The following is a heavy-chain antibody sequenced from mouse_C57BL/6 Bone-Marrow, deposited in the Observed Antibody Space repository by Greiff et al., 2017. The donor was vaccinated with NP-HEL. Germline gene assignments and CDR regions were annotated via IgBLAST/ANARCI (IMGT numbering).Heavy chain of an antibody. V-gene: IGHV2-2*01. Sequence: VQLQQSGPGLVQPSQCLSITCTVSGFSLTSYGVHWVRQSPGKGLEWLGVIWSGGSTDYNAAFISRLSISKDNSKSQVFFKMNSLQADDTAIYYCARITTVVATGFDYAMDYWGQGTSVTVSS. J-gene: IGHJ4*01. CDR1: GFSLTSYG. CDR3: ARITTVVATGFDYAMDY. D-gene: IGHD1-1*01. CDR2: IWSGGST.